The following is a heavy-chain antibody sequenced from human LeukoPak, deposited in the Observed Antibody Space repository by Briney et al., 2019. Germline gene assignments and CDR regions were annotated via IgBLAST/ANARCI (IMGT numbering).Heavy chain of an antibody. CDR3: ARNPSGYHFDY. J-gene: IGHJ4*02. Sequence: GESLKISCKASGYTFTKYWIGWVRQLPGKGLEWMGIIYPGDSDTRYSPSSQGQVTMSADTSSGTAYLQWSSLQASDTAMYYCARNPSGYHFDYWGQGTLVTVSS. CDR2: IYPGDSDT. D-gene: IGHD6-13*01. CDR1: GYTFTKYW. V-gene: IGHV5-51*01.